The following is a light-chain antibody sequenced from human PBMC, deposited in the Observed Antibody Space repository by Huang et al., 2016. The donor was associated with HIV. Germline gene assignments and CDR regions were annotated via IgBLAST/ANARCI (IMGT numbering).Light chain of an antibody. CDR3: QQSYSFPRT. Sequence: DIQMTQSPSSLYASVGDRVTISCRASQSTSAYLNWYQHRPGRAPKLLIYATSDLQGGVPSRFSGSRSGTQFTLTISSLQPEDFATYYCQQSYSFPRTFGQGTKLDIK. V-gene: IGKV1-39*01. J-gene: IGKJ2*01. CDR1: QSTSAY. CDR2: ATS.